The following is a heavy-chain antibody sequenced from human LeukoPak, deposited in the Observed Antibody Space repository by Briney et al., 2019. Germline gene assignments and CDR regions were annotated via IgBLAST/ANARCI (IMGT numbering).Heavy chain of an antibody. V-gene: IGHV3-74*01. CDR3: ARFSSGWSPSGFDY. CDR2: INSDGTTT. D-gene: IGHD6-19*01. CDR1: GFTFSSYW. Sequence: GGSLRLSCAASGFTFSSYWVHSVRQGPGKELTWVSHINSDGTTTNYADSVKGRFTISRDNAKNTLYLQMNSLRVEGTAVYYCARFSSGWSPSGFDYWGQGTLVTVSS. J-gene: IGHJ4*02.